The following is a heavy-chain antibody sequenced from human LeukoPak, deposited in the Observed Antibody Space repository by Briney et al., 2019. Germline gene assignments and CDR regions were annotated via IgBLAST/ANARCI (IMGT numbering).Heavy chain of an antibody. D-gene: IGHD2-2*01. Sequence: GGSLRLSCAASGFTFSSYNMNWVRQAPGKGLEWVSAISGSGGSTYYADSVKGRFTISRDNSKNTLYLQMNSLRAEDTAVYYCAKKGRRYCSSTSCYDYWGQGTLVTVSS. CDR2: ISGSGGST. CDR3: AKKGRRYCSSTSCYDY. CDR1: GFTFSSYN. J-gene: IGHJ4*02. V-gene: IGHV3-23*01.